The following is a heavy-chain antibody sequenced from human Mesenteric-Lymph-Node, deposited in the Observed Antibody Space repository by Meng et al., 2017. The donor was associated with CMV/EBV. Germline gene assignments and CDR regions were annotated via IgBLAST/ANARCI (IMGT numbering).Heavy chain of an antibody. D-gene: IGHD6-19*01. CDR2: IIPLLGIA. CDR3: ARDEDQWLLHGLDV. V-gene: IGHV1-69*04. J-gene: IGHJ6*02. Sequence: SVKVSCKASGGTFTSYPICWVRQAPGQGLEWMGRIIPLLGIANYAQKFQGRVTFTADKSTGTTYMELSSLTSEDTAVYFCARDEDQWLLHGLDVWGQGTTVTVSS. CDR1: GGTFTSYP.